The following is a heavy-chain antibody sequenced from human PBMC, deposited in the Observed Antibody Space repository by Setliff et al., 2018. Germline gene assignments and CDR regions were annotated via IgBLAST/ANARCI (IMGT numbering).Heavy chain of an antibody. CDR1: GFTFSNAW. J-gene: IGHJ6*02. Sequence: PGGSLRLSCTASGFTFSNAWMRWVRQAPGKGLEWVGRIKRITDSGTTDHAAPVKGRFTVSRDDSISTLYLQMNSLKTEDTAVYYCTKSAISRGWHSNFDYNMDVWGQGTTVTVSS. V-gene: IGHV3-15*01. CDR2: IKRITDSGTT. CDR3: TKSAISRGWHSNFDYNMDV. D-gene: IGHD4-4*01.